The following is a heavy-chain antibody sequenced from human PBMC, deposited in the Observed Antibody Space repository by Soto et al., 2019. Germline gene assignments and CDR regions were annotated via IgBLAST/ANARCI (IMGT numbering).Heavy chain of an antibody. CDR3: ARIVGQQLVPGSEDYFDY. Sequence: SGPTLVNPTETLTLTCTVSGFSLSNARMGVSWIRQPPGKALEWLAHIFSNDEKSYSTSLKSRLTISKDTSKSQVVLTMTNMDPVDTATYYCARIVGQQLVPGSEDYFDYWGQGTLVTVSS. CDR1: GFSLSNARMG. D-gene: IGHD6-13*01. V-gene: IGHV2-26*01. J-gene: IGHJ4*02. CDR2: IFSNDEK.